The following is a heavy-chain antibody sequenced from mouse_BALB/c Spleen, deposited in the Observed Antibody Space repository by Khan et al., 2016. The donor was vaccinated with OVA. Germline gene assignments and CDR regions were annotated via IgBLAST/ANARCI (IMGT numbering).Heavy chain of an antibody. D-gene: IGHD2-1*01. CDR3: ARSGYCNPFAY. J-gene: IGHJ3*01. CDR1: GYTFTSYY. V-gene: IGHV1S81*02. Sequence: QVQLQQPGAELVKPGTSVKISCKASGYTFTSYYMYWVKQRPGQGLEWIGGINPNNGDSNFTEKFKSKATLTVDKSSSTAYMQLGILTSEDSAVYYCARSGYCNPFAYWGQGTLVTVSA. CDR2: INPNNGDS.